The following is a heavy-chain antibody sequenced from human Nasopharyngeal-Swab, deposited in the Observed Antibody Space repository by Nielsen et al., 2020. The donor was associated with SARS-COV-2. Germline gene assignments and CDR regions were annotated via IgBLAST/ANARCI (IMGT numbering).Heavy chain of an antibody. CDR3: ARDLGYGDYGGGFDY. J-gene: IGHJ4*02. CDR2: INPSGGRT. V-gene: IGHV1-46*01. D-gene: IGHD4-17*01. Sequence: VRHSPLQLPDWLVIINPSGGRTSYAQKFQGRVTMTRDTSTSTVYMELSSLRSEDTAVYYCARDLGYGDYGGGFDYWGQGTLVTVSS.